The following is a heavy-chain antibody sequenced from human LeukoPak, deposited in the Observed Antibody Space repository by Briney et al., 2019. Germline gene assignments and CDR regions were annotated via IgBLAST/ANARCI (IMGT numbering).Heavy chain of an antibody. Sequence: PSETLSLTCTVSGGSISSYYWSWIRQPPGKGLEWIGYIYYSGSTYYNPSLKSRVTISVDTSKNQFSLKLSSVTAADTAVYYCARHVGAFDIWGQGTMVTVSS. V-gene: IGHV4-59*04. CDR1: GGSISSYY. CDR2: IYYSGST. CDR3: ARHVGAFDI. J-gene: IGHJ3*02.